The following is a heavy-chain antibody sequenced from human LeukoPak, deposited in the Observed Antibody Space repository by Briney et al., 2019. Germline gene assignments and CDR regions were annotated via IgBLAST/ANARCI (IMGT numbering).Heavy chain of an antibody. D-gene: IGHD2-2*01. CDR2: ISGSGGST. CDR3: AKAQRPDIVVVPAAIGYYYMDV. Sequence: HPGGSLRLSCAASGFTFSSYAMSWVRQAPGKGLEWVSAISGSGGSTYYADSVKGRFTTSRDNSKNTLYLQMNSLRAEDTAVYYCAKAQRPDIVVVPAAIGYYYMDVWGKGTTVTVSS. V-gene: IGHV3-23*01. CDR1: GFTFSSYA. J-gene: IGHJ6*03.